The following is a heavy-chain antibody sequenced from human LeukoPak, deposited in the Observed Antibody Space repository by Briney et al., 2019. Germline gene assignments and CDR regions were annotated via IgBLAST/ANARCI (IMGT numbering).Heavy chain of an antibody. Sequence: ASVKVSCKASGYTFTGYYMHWVRQAPGQGLEWMGWINPNSGGTNYAQKFQGRVTMTRGTSISTAYMELSRPRSDDTAVYYCARNPSTTGTKDYWGQGTLVTVSS. J-gene: IGHJ4*02. D-gene: IGHD1-1*01. CDR2: INPNSGGT. V-gene: IGHV1-2*02. CDR1: GYTFTGYY. CDR3: ARNPSTTGTKDY.